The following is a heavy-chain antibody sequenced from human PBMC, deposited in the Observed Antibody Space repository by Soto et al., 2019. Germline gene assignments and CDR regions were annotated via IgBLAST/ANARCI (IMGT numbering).Heavy chain of an antibody. CDR3: TSSYYYDSSGYYYFDY. CDR2: IRSKANSYAT. D-gene: IGHD3-22*01. CDR1: GFTFSGSA. V-gene: IGHV3-73*02. Sequence: EVQLVESGGGLVQPGGSLKLSCAASGFTFSGSAMHWVRQASGKGLEWVGRIRSKANSYATAYAASVKGRFTISRDDSKNTAYLQMNSRKTEDTAVYYCTSSYYYDSSGYYYFDYWGQGTLVTVSS. J-gene: IGHJ4*02.